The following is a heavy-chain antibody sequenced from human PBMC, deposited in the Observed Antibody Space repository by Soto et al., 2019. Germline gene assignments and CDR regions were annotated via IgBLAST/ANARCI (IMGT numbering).Heavy chain of an antibody. V-gene: IGHV1-18*01. D-gene: IGHD3-16*02. CDR3: ARDHPGTIVFQH. Sequence: ASVKVSCKASGYTFTSYGISWVRQAPGQGLEWMGWISAYSGNTNYAQKLQGRVTMTTDTSTSTAYMELRSLRSDDTAVYYCARDHPGTIVFQHWGQGTLVTVSS. CDR1: GYTFTSYG. CDR2: ISAYSGNT. J-gene: IGHJ1*01.